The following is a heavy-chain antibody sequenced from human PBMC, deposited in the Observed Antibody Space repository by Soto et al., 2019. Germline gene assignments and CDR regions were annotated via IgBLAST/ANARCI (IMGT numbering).Heavy chain of an antibody. V-gene: IGHV3-23*01. CDR1: GITLRSHA. D-gene: IGHD5-12*01. Sequence: GGSLRLSCAASGITLRSHAVSWVRQAPGKGLEWVSAISGGYDSTYYADSVKGRFTISRDSSKNTLYLQMNSLRVEDTAVYNCAARGSGSDFYYWGQGTLVTLSS. J-gene: IGHJ4*02. CDR3: AARGSGSDFYY. CDR2: ISGGYDST.